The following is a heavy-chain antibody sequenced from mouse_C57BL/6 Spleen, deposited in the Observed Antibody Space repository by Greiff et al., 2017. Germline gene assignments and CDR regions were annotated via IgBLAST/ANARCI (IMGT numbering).Heavy chain of an antibody. Sequence: VQLQQPGAELVMPGASVKLSCKASGYTFTSYWMHWVKQRPGQGLEWIGEIDPSDSYTNYNQKFKGKSTLTVDKSSSTAYMQLSSLTSEDSAVYYCARLREGGLPVAYWGQGTLVTVSA. CDR1: GYTFTSYW. CDR3: ARLREGGLPVAY. V-gene: IGHV1-69*01. J-gene: IGHJ3*01. D-gene: IGHD2-10*01. CDR2: IDPSDSYT.